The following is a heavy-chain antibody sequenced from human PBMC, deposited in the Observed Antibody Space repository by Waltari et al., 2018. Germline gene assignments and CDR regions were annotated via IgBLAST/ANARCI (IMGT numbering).Heavy chain of an antibody. J-gene: IGHJ6*03. D-gene: IGHD6-6*01. V-gene: IGHV1-2*02. Sequence: QVQLVQSGAEVKKPGASVKVSCKASGYTFTGYYMHWVRQAPGQGLEWMGWNHPNRCGTNDAPKFQGRVTMTRDTSISTAYMELSRLRSDDTAGYYCARNGYTAARPLYYYYMDVWGKGTTVTVSS. CDR2: NHPNRCGT. CDR3: ARNGYTAARPLYYYYMDV. CDR1: GYTFTGYY.